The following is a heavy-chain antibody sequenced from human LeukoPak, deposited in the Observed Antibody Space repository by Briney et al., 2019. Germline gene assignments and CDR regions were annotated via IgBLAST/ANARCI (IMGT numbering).Heavy chain of an antibody. V-gene: IGHV5-51*01. D-gene: IGHD2-15*01. CDR2: IFPGDFEL. CDR3: ARHGLEGCRGGMCYRSFHYYGMDV. CDR1: GYSLTDYW. J-gene: IGHJ6*02. Sequence: GESLKISCKGSGYSLTDYWIGWVRQMPGKGLEWMGIIFPGDFELKYSPSFQGQVIISVDKSIDTAYLQWSSLQASDTAMYYCARHGLEGCRGGMCYRSFHYYGMDVWGQGTTVTVSS.